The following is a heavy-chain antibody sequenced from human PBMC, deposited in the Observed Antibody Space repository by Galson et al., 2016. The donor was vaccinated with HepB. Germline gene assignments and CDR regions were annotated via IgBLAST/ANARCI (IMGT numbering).Heavy chain of an antibody. CDR1: GCTFRSYW. J-gene: IGHJ4*02. CDR3: ARRIQLDS. D-gene: IGHD5-18*01. Sequence: SLRLSCAASGCTFRSYWMSWVRQAPGKGLEWVANIKQDGSDIYYVDSVKRRFTISRDNAKNSLYLQMNSLSAEDTAVYFCARRIQLDSWGQGTLVTVSS. V-gene: IGHV3-7*01. CDR2: IKQDGSDI.